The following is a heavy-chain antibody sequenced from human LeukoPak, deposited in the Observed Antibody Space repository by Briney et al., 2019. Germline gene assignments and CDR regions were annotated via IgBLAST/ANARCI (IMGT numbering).Heavy chain of an antibody. D-gene: IGHD3-3*01. Sequence: SSETLSLTCTVSGGSINSYYWSWIRQPAGKGLEWIGRIYTSGSTNYNPSLKSRVTMSVDTSKNQFSLKLSSVTAADTAVYYCARVNSYYDFWSGYYAYYFDYWGQGTLVTVSS. V-gene: IGHV4-4*07. CDR3: ARVNSYYDFWSGYYAYYFDY. CDR2: IYTSGST. CDR1: GGSINSYY. J-gene: IGHJ4*02.